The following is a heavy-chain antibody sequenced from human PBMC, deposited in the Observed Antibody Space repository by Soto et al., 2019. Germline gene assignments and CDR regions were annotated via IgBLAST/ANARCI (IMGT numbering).Heavy chain of an antibody. D-gene: IGHD4-17*01. J-gene: IGHJ6*02. CDR3: ARIWTTEHYYYYGMDV. CDR1: GFSLSTSGMC. CDR2: IDWDDDK. V-gene: IGHV2-70*11. Sequence: IRGSGPTLVNPTQTLTLTCTFSGFSLSTSGMCVSWIRQPTGKALELLARIDWDDDKYYSTSLKTRLTISKDTSKNQVVLTMTNMDPVDTATYYCARIWTTEHYYYYGMDVWGQGTTVTVSS.